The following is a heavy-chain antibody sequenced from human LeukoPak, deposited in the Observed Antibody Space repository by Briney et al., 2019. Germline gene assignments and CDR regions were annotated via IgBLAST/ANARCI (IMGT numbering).Heavy chain of an antibody. CDR1: GGSISSSSPY. V-gene: IGHV4-39*01. CDR3: ARRAYSPPDY. CDR2: IYYSGST. D-gene: IGHD6-13*01. Sequence: SQTLSLTCTVSGGSISSSSPYWGWIRQPPGKGLEWIGSIYYSGSTYYNPSLKSRVTISVDTSKNQFSLKLSSVTAADTAVYYCARRAYSPPDYWGQGTLVTVSS. J-gene: IGHJ4*02.